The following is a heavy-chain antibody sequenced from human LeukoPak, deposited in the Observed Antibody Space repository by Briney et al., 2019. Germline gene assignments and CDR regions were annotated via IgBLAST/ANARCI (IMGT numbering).Heavy chain of an antibody. CDR1: GYTFTSYY. D-gene: IGHD3-9*01. Sequence: ASVKVSCKASGYTFTSYYMHWVRQAPGLGREWMRIINPSGGSTSYAQKFQGRVTMTRDTSTSTVYMELSSLRSEDTAVYYCARENDILTGYYRSPRYYMDVWGKGTTVTVSS. CDR2: INPSGGST. V-gene: IGHV1-46*01. CDR3: ARENDILTGYYRSPRYYMDV. J-gene: IGHJ6*03.